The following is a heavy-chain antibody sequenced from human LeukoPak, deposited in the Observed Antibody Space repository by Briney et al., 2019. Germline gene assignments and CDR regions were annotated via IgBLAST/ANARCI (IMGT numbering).Heavy chain of an antibody. V-gene: IGHV3-11*01. J-gene: IGHJ4*02. CDR3: ASHRREWLQSVQIFDY. CDR2: ISSRGSTI. Sequence: LSLTCTVSGGSISSSSYYWGWIRQPPGKGLEWVSYISSRGSTIYYADSVKGRFTISRDNAKNSLYLQMNSLRAEDTAVYYCASHRREWLQSVQIFDYWGQGTLVTVSS. D-gene: IGHD5-12*01. CDR1: GGSISSSSYY.